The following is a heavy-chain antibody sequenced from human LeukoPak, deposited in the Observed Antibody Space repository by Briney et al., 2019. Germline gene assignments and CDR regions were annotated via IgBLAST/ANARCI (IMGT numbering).Heavy chain of an antibody. V-gene: IGHV3-33*01. CDR2: IWYDGSNK. D-gene: IGHD6-13*01. Sequence: PGRPLRLSCAASGFTFSSYGMHWVRQAPGKGLEWVAVIWYDGSNKYYADSVKGRFTISRDNSKNTLYLQMNSLRAEDTAVYYCARGIAAAGTDFDYWGQGTLVTVSS. J-gene: IGHJ4*02. CDR3: ARGIAAAGTDFDY. CDR1: GFTFSSYG.